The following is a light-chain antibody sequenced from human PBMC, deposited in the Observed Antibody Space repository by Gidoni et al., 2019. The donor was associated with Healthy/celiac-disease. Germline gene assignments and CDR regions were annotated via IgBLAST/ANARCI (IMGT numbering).Light chain of an antibody. J-gene: IGLJ2*01. V-gene: IGLV1-47*01. CDR3: AAWDDSLSVV. CDR2: RNN. Sequence: SVLTHPPSTPGPPGQRLTISCSGSSSNIGSNYVYWYQQLPGTAPKLLIYRNNQRPSGVPDRFSGSKSGTSASLAISGLRSEDEADYYCAAWDDSLSVVFGGGTKLTVL. CDR1: SSNIGSNY.